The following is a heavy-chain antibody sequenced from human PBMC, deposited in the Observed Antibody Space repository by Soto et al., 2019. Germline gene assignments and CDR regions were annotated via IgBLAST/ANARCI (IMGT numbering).Heavy chain of an antibody. Sequence: EVQLLESGGGLVQPGGSLRLSCAASGFTFSSYDMNWVRQAPGKGLEWVSGISGGGGSASYADSVKGRFTISRDNSKNMLYLQMNSVRVEDTAIYHCAKDRWFDPWGQGTLVTVSS. CDR3: AKDRWFDP. V-gene: IGHV3-23*01. CDR1: GFTFSSYD. CDR2: ISGGGGSA. J-gene: IGHJ5*02.